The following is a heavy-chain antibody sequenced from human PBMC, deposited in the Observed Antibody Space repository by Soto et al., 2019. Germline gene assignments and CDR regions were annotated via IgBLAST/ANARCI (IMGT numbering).Heavy chain of an antibody. CDR1: GFTFSSYA. Sequence: GSLRLSCAASGFTFSSYAMSWVRQAPGKGLEWVSAISGSGGSTYYADSVKGRFTISRDNSKNTLYLQMNSLRAEDTAVYYCAKSVLRFLEWLPHPYYYGMDVWGQGTTVTVSS. CDR2: ISGSGGST. J-gene: IGHJ6*02. CDR3: AKSVLRFLEWLPHPYYYGMDV. V-gene: IGHV3-23*01. D-gene: IGHD3-3*01.